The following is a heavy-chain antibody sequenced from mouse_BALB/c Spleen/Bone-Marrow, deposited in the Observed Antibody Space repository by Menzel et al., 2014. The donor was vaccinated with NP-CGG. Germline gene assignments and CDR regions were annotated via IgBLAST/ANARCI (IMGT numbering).Heavy chain of an antibody. CDR2: IWGGGST. CDR1: GFSLSRYS. V-gene: IGHV2-6-4*01. D-gene: IGHD1-2*01. Sequence: VKLEESGPGLVAPSQSLSITCTVSGFSLSRYSVHWVRQPPGKGLEWLGMIWGGGSTDYNSALKSRLSISKDNSKSQVFLKMNSLQTDDTAMYYCARNIHITTWMDYWGQGTSVTVSS. J-gene: IGHJ4*01. CDR3: ARNIHITTWMDY.